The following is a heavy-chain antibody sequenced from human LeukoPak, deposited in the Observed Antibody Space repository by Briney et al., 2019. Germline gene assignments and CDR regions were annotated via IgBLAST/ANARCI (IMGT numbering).Heavy chain of an antibody. J-gene: IGHJ4*02. CDR1: GGSISSYY. V-gene: IGHV4-4*07. Sequence: PSETLSLTCTVSGGSISSYYWSWIRQPAGKGLEWIGRIYTSGSTNYNPALKSRVTMSVDTSKNQFSLKLSPVTAADTAVYYCARVNYSYGTLDYWGQGTLVTVSS. CDR3: ARVNYSYGTLDY. D-gene: IGHD5-18*01. CDR2: IYTSGST.